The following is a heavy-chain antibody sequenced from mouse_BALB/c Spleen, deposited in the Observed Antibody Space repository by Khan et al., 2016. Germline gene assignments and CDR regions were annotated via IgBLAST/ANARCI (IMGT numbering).Heavy chain of an antibody. CDR2: INTNTGET. V-gene: IGHV9-3-1*01. Sequence: QIQLVQSGPELKKPGETVKISCKASGYTFTNFGINWVRQAPGKGLEWMDWINTNTGETTYADDFKGRFAISLETSASTAYLQINNLKNEDTATYCCATGIATGIATRGHYWGQGTTLTVSS. CDR1: GYTFTNFG. CDR3: ATGIATGIATRGHY. D-gene: IGHD1-1*01. J-gene: IGHJ2*01.